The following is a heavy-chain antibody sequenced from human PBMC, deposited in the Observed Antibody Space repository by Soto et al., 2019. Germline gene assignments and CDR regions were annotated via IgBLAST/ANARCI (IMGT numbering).Heavy chain of an antibody. CDR3: ARGDYGTGGYPFPYFDY. Sequence: HEHLVQSGAEVKRPGASLKVSCKASGYSFTGYYIHWVRQAPGQGLEWMGWINPVSGATNYAQNFQVRVTLTRDTSISTASMDLTSLTSDDTAVYYCARGDYGTGGYPFPYFDYWGQGTLVIVSS. CDR2: INPVSGAT. V-gene: IGHV1-2*02. D-gene: IGHD2-8*02. J-gene: IGHJ4*02. CDR1: GYSFTGYY.